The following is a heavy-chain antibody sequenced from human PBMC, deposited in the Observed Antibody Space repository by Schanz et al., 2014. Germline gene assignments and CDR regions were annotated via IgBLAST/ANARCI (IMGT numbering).Heavy chain of an antibody. CDR3: ARVVRLAYCGGDCYSGGYFDL. CDR2: IRYDGSKT. J-gene: IGHJ2*01. Sequence: QVQLVESGGGVVQPGGSLRLSCAASGFNFSNYGMHWVRQAPGKGLEWMAFIRYDGSKTYYADSLKGRLTISRDNAKNSLYLQMNSLRAEDTAVYYCARVVRLAYCGGDCYSGGYFDLWGRGTLVTVSS. D-gene: IGHD2-21*01. V-gene: IGHV3-30*02. CDR1: GFNFSNYG.